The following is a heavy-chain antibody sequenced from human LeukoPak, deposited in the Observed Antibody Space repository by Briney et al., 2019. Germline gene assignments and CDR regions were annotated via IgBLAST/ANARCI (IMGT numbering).Heavy chain of an antibody. CDR3: ARESYGGSYYPTIDY. Sequence: ASVNVSCKASGYTFTSYGISWVRQAPGQGLEWMGWISAYNGNTNYAQKLQGRVTMTTDTSTSTAYMELRSLRSDDTAVYYCARESYGGSYYPTIDYWGQGTLVTVSS. V-gene: IGHV1-18*01. D-gene: IGHD1-26*01. CDR2: ISAYNGNT. J-gene: IGHJ4*02. CDR1: GYTFTSYG.